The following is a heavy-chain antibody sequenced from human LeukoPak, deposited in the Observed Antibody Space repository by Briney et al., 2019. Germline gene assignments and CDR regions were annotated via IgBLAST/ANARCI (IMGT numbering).Heavy chain of an antibody. Sequence: GASVKVSCKASGYTFTSYYMHWVRQAPGQGLEWMGIINPSGGSTSYAQKFQGRVTMTRDTSTSTVHMELSSLRSEDTAVYYCATGGAYCGGDCYSFDYWGQGTLVTVSS. CDR1: GYTFTSYY. J-gene: IGHJ4*02. CDR3: ATGGAYCGGDCYSFDY. V-gene: IGHV1-46*01. CDR2: INPSGGST. D-gene: IGHD2-21*02.